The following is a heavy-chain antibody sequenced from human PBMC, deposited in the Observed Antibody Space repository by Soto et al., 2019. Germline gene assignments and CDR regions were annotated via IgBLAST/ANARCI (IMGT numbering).Heavy chain of an antibody. CDR2: INSDGGGT. CDR3: AKGAYEFDY. V-gene: IGHV3-74*01. CDR1: GFTFSSYW. Sequence: EVQLVESGGDLVQPGGSLRLSCAASGFTFSSYWMHWIRQVPGKGLVWVSRINSDGGGTNYAASVKGLFTISRDNPKNTLYLQMDSLRAEDTAVYYCAKGAYEFDYWGQGTLVTVSS. D-gene: IGHD3-22*01. J-gene: IGHJ4*02.